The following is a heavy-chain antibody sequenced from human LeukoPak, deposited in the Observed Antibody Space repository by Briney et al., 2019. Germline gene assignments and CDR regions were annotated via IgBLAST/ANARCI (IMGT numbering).Heavy chain of an antibody. V-gene: IGHV4-34*01. CDR2: INHSGST. Sequence: KPSETLSLTCAVYGGSFSDYYWSWIRQPPGKGLEWIGEINHSGSTNYSPSLKSRVTISVDTSKNHFSLMVSSVTAADTAVYFCARRRVTATFGMDVWGQGTTVTVSS. CDR1: GGSFSDYY. CDR3: ARRRVTATFGMDV. J-gene: IGHJ6*02. D-gene: IGHD2-21*02.